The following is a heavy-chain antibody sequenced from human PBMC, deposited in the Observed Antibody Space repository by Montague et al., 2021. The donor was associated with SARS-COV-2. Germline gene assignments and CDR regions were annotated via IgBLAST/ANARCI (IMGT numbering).Heavy chain of an antibody. D-gene: IGHD1-26*01. V-gene: IGHV3-23*01. CDR2: LSSNGVNI. CDR3: AKEVRQTCRSITYYHFDL. J-gene: IGHJ2*01. Sequence: SLRLSCAASGFTFSNFAMRWVRQAPGNSLEWAATLSSNGVNIAHAGSVRGRFTISRDICKNPLYLQMNSLRADDTAVYYCAKEVRQTCRSITYYHFDLWGRGALVTVSS. CDR1: GFTFSNFA.